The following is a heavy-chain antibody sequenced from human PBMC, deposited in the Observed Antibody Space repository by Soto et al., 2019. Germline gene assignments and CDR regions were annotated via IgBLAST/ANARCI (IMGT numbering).Heavy chain of an antibody. Sequence: LCGGSISSGGYYWSWIRQHPGKGLEWIGYIYYSGSTYYNPSLKSRVTISVDTSKNQFSLKLSSVTAADTAVYYCARQRNDDYYYYYMDVWGKGTTVTVSS. CDR1: GGSISSGGYY. CDR2: IYYSGST. D-gene: IGHD1-1*01. V-gene: IGHV4-31*02. CDR3: ARQRNDDYYYYYMDV. J-gene: IGHJ6*03.